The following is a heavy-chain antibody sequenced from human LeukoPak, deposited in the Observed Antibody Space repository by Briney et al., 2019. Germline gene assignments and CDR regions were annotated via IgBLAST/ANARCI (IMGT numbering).Heavy chain of an antibody. CDR2: ISYDGSNK. CDR3: ARNYYDSSGDWINYFDY. D-gene: IGHD3-22*01. CDR1: GFTYSNYA. J-gene: IGHJ4*02. V-gene: IGHV3-30-3*01. Sequence: SGRSLRLSCEASGFTYSNYAMQWVRQAPGKGLEWVAVISYDGSNKDYADSVKGRFTIYRDNSKNTLYVQMNSLRAEDTAVYYCARNYYDSSGDWINYFDYWGQRTLVTLSS.